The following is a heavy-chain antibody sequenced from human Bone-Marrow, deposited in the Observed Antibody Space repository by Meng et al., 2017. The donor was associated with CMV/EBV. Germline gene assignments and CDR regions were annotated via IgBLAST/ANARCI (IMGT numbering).Heavy chain of an antibody. Sequence: SVKVSCKASGGTFSSYAISWVRQAPGQGLEWMGGIIPIFGTANYAQKFQGRVTITTDESTSTAYMELSSLRSEDTAVYYCARGSTSCYTHCYYYYGMDVWGQGTTVTVPS. CDR3: ARGSTSCYTHCYYYYGMDV. CDR1: GGTFSSYA. V-gene: IGHV1-69*05. CDR2: IIPIFGTA. D-gene: IGHD2-2*02. J-gene: IGHJ6*02.